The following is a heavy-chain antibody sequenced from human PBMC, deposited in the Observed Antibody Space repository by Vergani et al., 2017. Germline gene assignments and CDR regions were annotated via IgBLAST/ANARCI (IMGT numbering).Heavy chain of an antibody. Sequence: QVKLQESGPGLVKPSETLSLTCTVSGASVNSYYWSWIRQPPGKGLKWMGYVSFRGDTLYDPSVKGRMTISLNTSSNQFSLYLTSVTAADTAVYYCARSRIYYGAGSPDYWGQGNLVTVSS. CDR1: GASVNSYY. D-gene: IGHD3-10*01. J-gene: IGHJ4*02. CDR3: ARSRIYYGAGSPDY. CDR2: VSFRGDT. V-gene: IGHV4-59*02.